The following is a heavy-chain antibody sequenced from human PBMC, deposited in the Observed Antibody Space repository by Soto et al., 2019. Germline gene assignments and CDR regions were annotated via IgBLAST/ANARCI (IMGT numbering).Heavy chain of an antibody. Sequence: EVQLLESGGDLIHPGGSLRLSCAGSGFSFSSYALAWVRQAPGKGLEWVSSSSGNAATTSYAESVKGRFAISRDHSKITLYLQMNSLSVEDTAVYYCARDRFRSASSCYFTWGQGTLVTVSS. V-gene: IGHV3-23*01. J-gene: IGHJ5*02. D-gene: IGHD2-2*01. CDR1: GFSFSSYA. CDR3: ARDRFRSASSCYFT. CDR2: SSGNAATT.